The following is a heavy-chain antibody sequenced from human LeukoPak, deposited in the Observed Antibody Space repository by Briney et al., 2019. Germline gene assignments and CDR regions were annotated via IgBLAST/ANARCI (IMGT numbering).Heavy chain of an antibody. CDR2: IYSGGST. V-gene: IGHV3-53*01. D-gene: IGHD3-16*01. CDR3: ARMITFGGIIASSFDY. J-gene: IGHJ4*02. Sequence: PGGSLRLSCAASGFTVSSNFLSWVRQAPGKGLEWVSLIYSGGSTDYTDSVKGRFTISRDNSKNTLYVQMNSLRAEDTAVYYCARMITFGGIIASSFDYWGQGTLVTVSS. CDR1: GFTVSSNF.